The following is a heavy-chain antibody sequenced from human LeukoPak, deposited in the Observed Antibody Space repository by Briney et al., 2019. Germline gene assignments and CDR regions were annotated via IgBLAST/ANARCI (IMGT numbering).Heavy chain of an antibody. D-gene: IGHD3-10*01. Sequence: PGGSLRLSCAVSGFTFSNYGMHWVRQAPGRGLEWVAIIWPDGSIKYYADSATGRFSISRDNSKNTLYLQMNSLRAEDTAIYYCAKVGGSTIDDAFDIWGQGTMVTVYS. V-gene: IGHV3-33*06. CDR3: AKVGGSTIDDAFDI. J-gene: IGHJ3*02. CDR1: GFTFSNYG. CDR2: IWPDGSIK.